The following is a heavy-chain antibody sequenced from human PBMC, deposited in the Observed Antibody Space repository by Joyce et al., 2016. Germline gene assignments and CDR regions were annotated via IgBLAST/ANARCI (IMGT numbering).Heavy chain of an antibody. CDR2: IFSNDEK. J-gene: IGHJ4*02. CDR3: ARARLEWDLLGYFDY. D-gene: IGHD1-26*01. CDR1: GVSLSNPRMS. Sequence: QVTLKESGPVLVKPTETLTLTCTVSGVSLSNPRMSVSWIRQPPGKALEWLAHIFSNDEKSYNPSLKSRLSISKDTSKSQVVLTMTNLDPVDTATYYCARARLEWDLLGYFDYWGQGTLVTVSS. V-gene: IGHV2-26*01.